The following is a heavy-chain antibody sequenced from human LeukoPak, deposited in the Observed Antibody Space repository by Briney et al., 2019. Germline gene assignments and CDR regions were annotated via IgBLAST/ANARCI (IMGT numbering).Heavy chain of an antibody. D-gene: IGHD7-27*01. CDR1: GFNFSDSW. J-gene: IGHJ4*02. V-gene: IGHV3-74*01. CDR2: INTYDRST. CDR3: ARDLGSRN. Sequence: GGSLRLSCAASGFNFSDSWMHWVRQAPGKGLEWVSRINTYDRSTTYADSVKGRFTISSDNAKNTLYLQMNSLRIEDTAVYYCARDLGSRNGGQGTLVTVSS.